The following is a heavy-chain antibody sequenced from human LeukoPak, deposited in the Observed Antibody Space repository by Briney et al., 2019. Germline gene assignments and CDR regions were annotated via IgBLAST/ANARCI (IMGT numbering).Heavy chain of an antibody. Sequence: PGGSLRLSCAASGFTFRSFAMSWVRQAPGKGLEWVSGIGGSGRSTFYADSVKGRFTISRDNSKNTLYLQMNSLRAEDTAVYYCARAAQYYDILTGYYIGGAFDIWGQGTMVTVSS. D-gene: IGHD3-9*01. V-gene: IGHV3-23*01. CDR3: ARAAQYYDILTGYYIGGAFDI. J-gene: IGHJ3*02. CDR2: IGGSGRST. CDR1: GFTFRSFA.